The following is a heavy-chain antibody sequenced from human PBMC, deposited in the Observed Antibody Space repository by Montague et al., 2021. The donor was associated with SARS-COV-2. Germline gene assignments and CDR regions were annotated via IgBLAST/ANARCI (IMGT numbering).Heavy chain of an antibody. CDR3: ASQGRVRMVRLNWVDP. Sequence: SGSTYYNPSLKSRATISVDTSKNQFSLKLSSVTAAHTAVYYCASQGRVRMVRLNWVDPWGQGTLVTVSS. J-gene: IGHJ5*02. V-gene: IGHV4-39*01. CDR2: SGST. D-gene: IGHD3-10*01.